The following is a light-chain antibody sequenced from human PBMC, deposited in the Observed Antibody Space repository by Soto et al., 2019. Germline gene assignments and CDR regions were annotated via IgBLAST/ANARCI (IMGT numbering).Light chain of an antibody. CDR2: SNN. J-gene: IGLJ7*01. CDR3: AAWDDSLNGAV. Sequence: QSVLTQPPSASGTPGQRVTISCSGSSSNIGSNTVNWYQQLPGTAPKLLIYSNNQRPSGVPDRFSGSKSGTSASLANSGLQSEDEADYYCAAWDDSLNGAVFGGGTQLNVL. V-gene: IGLV1-44*01. CDR1: SSNIGSNT.